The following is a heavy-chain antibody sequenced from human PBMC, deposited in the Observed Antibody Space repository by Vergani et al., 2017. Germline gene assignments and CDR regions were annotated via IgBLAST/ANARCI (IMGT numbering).Heavy chain of an antibody. CDR1: GFTFSSYA. CDR3: ARDLGSRGYFDY. Sequence: QVQLVESGGGVVQPGRSLRLSCAASGFTFSSYAMHWVRQAPGKGLEWVSFISYDGNNKDYAASVKGRFTISRDNSKNTLYLQVNSLRPEDTAVYYCARDLGSRGYFDYWGQGTLVTVSS. D-gene: IGHD3-10*01. CDR2: ISYDGNNK. J-gene: IGHJ4*02. V-gene: IGHV3-30-3*01.